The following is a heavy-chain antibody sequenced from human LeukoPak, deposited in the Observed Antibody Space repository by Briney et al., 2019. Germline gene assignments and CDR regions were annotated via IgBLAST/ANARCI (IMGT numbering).Heavy chain of an antibody. Sequence: PSETLSFTCTVSGGSISSYYWSWIRQPPGKGLEWIGYIYYSGSTNYNPSLKSRVTISVDTSKNQFSLKLSSVTAADTAVYYCARGGLRIRWEPYYYYGMDVWGQGTTVTVSS. D-gene: IGHD1-26*01. CDR1: GGSISSYY. CDR2: IYYSGST. CDR3: ARGGLRIRWEPYYYYGMDV. J-gene: IGHJ6*02. V-gene: IGHV4-59*01.